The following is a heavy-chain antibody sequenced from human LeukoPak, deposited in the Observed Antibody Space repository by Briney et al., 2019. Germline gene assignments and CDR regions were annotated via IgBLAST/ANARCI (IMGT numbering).Heavy chain of an antibody. CDR3: AKDSSSGYYQHLDY. D-gene: IGHD3-22*01. CDR1: GFTFHDYG. Sequence: GGSLRLSCVASGFTFHDYGIHWVRQAPGKGLEWVSGISWNSRSIGYADSVKGRFTFSRDNAKNSLYLQMNSLRVEDTAFYYCAKDSSSGYYQHLDYWGQGIQVTVSS. CDR2: ISWNSRSI. V-gene: IGHV3-9*01. J-gene: IGHJ4*02.